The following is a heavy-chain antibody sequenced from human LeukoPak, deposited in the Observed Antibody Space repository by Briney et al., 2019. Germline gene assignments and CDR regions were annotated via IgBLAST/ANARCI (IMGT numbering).Heavy chain of an antibody. D-gene: IGHD4/OR15-4a*01. Sequence: PGASLRLSCAASGFTFSSYAMGWVRLAPGRGLEWVSLISGSGDNSYYADSVKGRFTISRDNSKHTLYLQMSSLRAEDTALYYCAKCLGDGTNYYFAHWGQGTLVTVSS. J-gene: IGHJ4*02. CDR1: GFTFSSYA. V-gene: IGHV3-23*01. CDR2: ISGSGDNS. CDR3: AKCLGDGTNYYFAH.